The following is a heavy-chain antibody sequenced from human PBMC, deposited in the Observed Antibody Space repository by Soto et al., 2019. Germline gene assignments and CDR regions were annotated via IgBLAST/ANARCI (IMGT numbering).Heavy chain of an antibody. CDR1: GGPYNSFA. CDR2: IIPVFGTA. J-gene: IGHJ6*01. CDR3: ARFLGGAGSYYDGQNYNYYNGMDV. D-gene: IGHD3-10*01. Sequence: SGKVCFKASGGPYNSFAISWVRQAPGQGLEWIGGIIPVFGTATYSQKFKGRVTITAEESTSTAYMELSSLTSEDTAVYYCARFLGGAGSYYDGQNYNYYNGMDVWGQGTTVTVSS. V-gene: IGHV1-69*13.